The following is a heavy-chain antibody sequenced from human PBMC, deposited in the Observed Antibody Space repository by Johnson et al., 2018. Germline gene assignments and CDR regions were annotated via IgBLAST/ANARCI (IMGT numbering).Heavy chain of an antibody. Sequence: VQLVESGGGLVKPGGSLRLSCAASGFTFSNAWMSWVRQAPGKGLEWVGRIKSKTDGGTTAYAAPGKGRVTISREDSKNTRYLQMNSLKTEDTAVYYCTPPGYTPNFQRWGQGTLVTVSS. CDR2: IKSKTDGGTT. D-gene: IGHD6-13*01. CDR1: GFTFSNAW. V-gene: IGHV3-15*01. CDR3: TPPGYTPNFQR. J-gene: IGHJ1*01.